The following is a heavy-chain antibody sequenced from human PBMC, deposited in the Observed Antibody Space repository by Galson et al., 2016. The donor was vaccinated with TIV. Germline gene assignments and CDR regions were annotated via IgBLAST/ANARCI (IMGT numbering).Heavy chain of an antibody. V-gene: IGHV3-23*01. CDR2: ISGSGGTT. J-gene: IGHJ6*02. CDR1: GFTFTTYG. CDR3: AKGPGSYPYHYYGVDV. Sequence: SLRLSCAASGFTFTTYGMTWVRQAPGKGLEWVSAISGSGGTTYYADSVKGRFTISRDNSNNTLYLQMNSLRAEDRAVYYCAKGPGSYPYHYYGVDVWGQGTTVTV. D-gene: IGHD3-16*02.